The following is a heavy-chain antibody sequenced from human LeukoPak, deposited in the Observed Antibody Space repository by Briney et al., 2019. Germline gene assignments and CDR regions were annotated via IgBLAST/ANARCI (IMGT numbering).Heavy chain of an antibody. Sequence: ASVKVSCKASGYTFTGYYMHWVRQAPGQELEWMGWINTNSGGTNYAQKFQGRVTMTRDTSISPAYMELSRLRSDDTAVYYCARDPGDSPYYFDYWGQGTLVTVSS. CDR2: INTNSGGT. CDR1: GYTFTGYY. CDR3: ARDPGDSPYYFDY. V-gene: IGHV1-2*02. D-gene: IGHD2-21*02. J-gene: IGHJ4*02.